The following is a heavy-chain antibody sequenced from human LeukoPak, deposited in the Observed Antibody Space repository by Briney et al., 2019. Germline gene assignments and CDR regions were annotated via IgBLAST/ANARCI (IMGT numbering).Heavy chain of an antibody. Sequence: SETLSLTCTVSGGSISGGGYYWSWTRQHPGKGLEWIGYIYYSGSTYYNPSLKSRVTISVDTSKSQFSLKLSAATAADTAVYYCASELIVGSTTGVLDYWGQGTLVTVSS. V-gene: IGHV4-31*03. CDR2: IYYSGST. J-gene: IGHJ4*02. D-gene: IGHD1-26*01. CDR3: ASELIVGSTTGVLDY. CDR1: GGSISGGGYY.